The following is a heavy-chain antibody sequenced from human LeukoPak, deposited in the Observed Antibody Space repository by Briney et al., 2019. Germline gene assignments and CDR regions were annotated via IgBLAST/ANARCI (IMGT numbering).Heavy chain of an antibody. CDR2: ISYDGSNE. CDR3: AKGPAPRLGEFSYHALVDY. D-gene: IGHD3-16*02. Sequence: PGGSLRLSCVASGFTFSSYGMHWVRQAPGKGLEWVAFISYDGSNENIADSVKGRFIISRGNSKNTLYLQMNSLRAEDTAVYYCAKGPAPRLGEFSYHALVDYWGQGTLVTVSS. J-gene: IGHJ4*02. CDR1: GFTFSSYG. V-gene: IGHV3-30*18.